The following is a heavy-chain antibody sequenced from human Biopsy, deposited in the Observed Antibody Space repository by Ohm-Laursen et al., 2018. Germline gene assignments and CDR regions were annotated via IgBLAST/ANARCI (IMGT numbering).Heavy chain of an antibody. CDR1: GDSIRNYY. J-gene: IGHJ4*02. CDR3: ARGMRTTGWPYFDY. Sequence: GTLSLTCTVSGDSIRNYYWSWIRQAAGKGLEWIGRIYPGGGTIYNPSLKSRATMSVDTSKNQFSLRLNSVTAADTAVYYCARGMRTTGWPYFDYWGQGILVTVSS. D-gene: IGHD2/OR15-2a*01. V-gene: IGHV4-4*07. CDR2: IYPGGGT.